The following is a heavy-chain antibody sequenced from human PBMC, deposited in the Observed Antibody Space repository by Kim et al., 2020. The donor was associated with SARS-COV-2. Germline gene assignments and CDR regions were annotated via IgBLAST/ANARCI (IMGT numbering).Heavy chain of an antibody. V-gene: IGHV1-18*01. Sequence: NTNYAQRLQGRVTMTADTSTSTAYMELWSLRSDDTAVYYCARDNYLNWFDPWGQGTLVTVSS. J-gene: IGHJ5*02. CDR3: ARDNYLNWFDP. CDR2: NT. D-gene: IGHD3-10*01.